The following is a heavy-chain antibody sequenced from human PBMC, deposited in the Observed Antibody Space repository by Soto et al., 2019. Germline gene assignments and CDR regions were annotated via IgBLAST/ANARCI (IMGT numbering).Heavy chain of an antibody. CDR1: GCTVPSDG. D-gene: IGHD3-10*01. CDR2: ISAYNGNT. CDR3: ARDTSYYYGSGSYYNALHFDY. J-gene: IGHJ4*02. Sequence: ASCRASGCTVPSDGISWVRQAQNQGLEWMGWISAYNGNTNYAQKFQGWVTMTRDTSISTAYMELSRLRSDDTAVYYCARDTSYYYGSGSYYNALHFDYWGQGTLVTVSS. V-gene: IGHV1-18*01.